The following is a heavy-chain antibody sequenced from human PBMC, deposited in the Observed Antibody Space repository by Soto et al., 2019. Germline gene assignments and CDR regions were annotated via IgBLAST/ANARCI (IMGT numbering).Heavy chain of an antibody. D-gene: IGHD6-6*01. CDR2: IGSRGSPI. Sequence: VHLVDSGGGLVKPGGSLRLSCAASGFTFSDYFMTWIRQAPGKGLEWVSYIGSRGSPIYYVDSVKGQFTISRDNAKDSLYLHMNSLRAEDTAVYYCARVSSSSLFDYWGQGTLVTVSS. V-gene: IGHV3-11*01. CDR3: ARVSSSSLFDY. CDR1: GFTFSDYF. J-gene: IGHJ4*02.